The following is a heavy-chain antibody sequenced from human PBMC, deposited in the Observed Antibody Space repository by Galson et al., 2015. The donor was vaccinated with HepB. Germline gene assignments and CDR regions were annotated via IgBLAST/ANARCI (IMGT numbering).Heavy chain of an antibody. CDR3: ARDKVVAFFDN. V-gene: IGHV3-30-3*01. J-gene: IGHJ4*02. CDR1: GFTFSSNA. D-gene: IGHD2-15*01. CDR2: VSYDGSKK. Sequence: SLRLSCAASGFTFSSNAMHWVRQAPGKGLEWVAVVSYDGSKKYYADSVKGRFTISRDNSKNTLYLQMNSLRAEDTAVYYCARDKVVAFFDNWGQGTLVTVSS.